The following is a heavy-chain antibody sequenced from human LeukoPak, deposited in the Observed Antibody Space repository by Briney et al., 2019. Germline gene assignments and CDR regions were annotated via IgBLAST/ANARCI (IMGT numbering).Heavy chain of an antibody. Sequence: ASVKVSCKASGYSFSYFGINWVRQAPGQGLEWMGWINPNSGGTNYAQKFQGWVTMTRDTSISTAYMELSRLRSDDTAVYYCARGAERCSSTSCYRGVDYWGQGTLVTVSS. CDR1: GYSFSYFG. CDR3: ARGAERCSSTSCYRGVDY. CDR2: INPNSGGT. V-gene: IGHV1-2*04. J-gene: IGHJ4*02. D-gene: IGHD2-2*01.